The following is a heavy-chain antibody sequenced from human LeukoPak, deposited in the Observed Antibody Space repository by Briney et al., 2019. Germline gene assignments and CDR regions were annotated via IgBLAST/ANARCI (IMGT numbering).Heavy chain of an antibody. V-gene: IGHV4-39*01. J-gene: IGHJ4*02. CDR1: GGSISGSSYY. CDR2: VYYSGNT. CDR3: ARHGYNPFDFDY. D-gene: IGHD5-24*01. Sequence: SETLPLTCSVSGGSISGSSYYWGWIRRPPGKGLEWIGSVYYSGNTYYIPSLTSRVTISVDTSKNQFSLRLISVTAADTAVYYCARHGYNPFDFDYWGQGSLVTVSS.